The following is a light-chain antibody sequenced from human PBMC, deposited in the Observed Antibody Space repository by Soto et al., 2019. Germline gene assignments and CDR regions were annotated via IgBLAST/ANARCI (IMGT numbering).Light chain of an antibody. CDR3: SSYTSSSTLV. J-gene: IGLJ2*01. CDR1: SSDVGGYNY. CDR2: EVS. Sequence: QSALTQPASVSGSPGQSNTISCTGTSSDVGGYNYVSWYQQHPGKAPKLMISEVSNRPSGVSNRFSGSKSGNTASLTISGLQAEDEADYYCSSYTSSSTLVFGGGTKVTVL. V-gene: IGLV2-14*01.